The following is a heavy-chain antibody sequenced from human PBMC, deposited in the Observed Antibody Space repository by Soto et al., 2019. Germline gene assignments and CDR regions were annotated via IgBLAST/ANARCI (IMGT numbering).Heavy chain of an antibody. V-gene: IGHV3-23*01. CDR2: IINSGFSA. CDR1: GFTFSTYA. CDR3: SNRAGTGDSFDI. D-gene: IGHD6-19*01. J-gene: IGHJ3*02. Sequence: GSLRLSCAASGFTFSTYAMNWVRQAPGKGLEWVSTIINSGFSAYYAASVKGRFTISRDNSKNTLYLQMNSLRADDTGVYFCSNRAGTGDSFDIWGQGTMVTV.